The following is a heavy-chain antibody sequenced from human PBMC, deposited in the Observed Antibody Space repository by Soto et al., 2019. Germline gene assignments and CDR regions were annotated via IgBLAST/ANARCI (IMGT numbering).Heavy chain of an antibody. Sequence: QVQLVESGGGVVQPGRSLRLSCAASGFTFSSYAMHWVRQAPGKGLEWVAVISYDGSNKYYADSVKGRFTISRDNSKNTLYLQMNSLRAEDTAVFYCARVSGDSSGNDAFDIWGQGTMVTVSS. J-gene: IGHJ3*02. D-gene: IGHD3-22*01. V-gene: IGHV3-30-3*01. CDR3: ARVSGDSSGNDAFDI. CDR1: GFTFSSYA. CDR2: ISYDGSNK.